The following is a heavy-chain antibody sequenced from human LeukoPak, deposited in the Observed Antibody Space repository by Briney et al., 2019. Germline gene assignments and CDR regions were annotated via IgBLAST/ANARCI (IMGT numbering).Heavy chain of an antibody. CDR2: IIPILGIA. J-gene: IGHJ4*02. D-gene: IGHD5-18*01. V-gene: IGHV1-69*04. Sequence: SVKVSCKASGGTFSSYAISWVRQAPGQGLEGMGRIIPILGIANYAQKFQGRVTITADKSTSTAYMELSSLRSEDTAVYYCARGDVDTAMVTFDYWGQGTLVTVSS. CDR3: ARGDVDTAMVTFDY. CDR1: GGTFSSYA.